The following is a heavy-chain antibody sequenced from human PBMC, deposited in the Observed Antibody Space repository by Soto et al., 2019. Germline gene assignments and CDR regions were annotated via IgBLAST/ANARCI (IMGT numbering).Heavy chain of an antibody. D-gene: IGHD4-17*01. CDR1: GFTFSIYW. J-gene: IGHJ4*02. Sequence: EVQLVESGGGLVQPGGSLRLSCAASGFTFSIYWMHWVRQVPGKGLVWVSRINADGNYTSNADFVKGRFTVSRDNAKNTLYLQMDSLRAEDTAVYFCARGGAYGDYRSDYCGQGTLVTVSS. CDR2: INADGNYT. V-gene: IGHV3-74*01. CDR3: ARGGAYGDYRSDY.